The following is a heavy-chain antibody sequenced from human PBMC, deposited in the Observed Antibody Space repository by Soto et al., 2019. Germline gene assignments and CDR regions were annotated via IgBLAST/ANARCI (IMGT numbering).Heavy chain of an antibody. CDR1: GYTFTSYY. CDR3: ARERITMVRGVIITSHYYYYGMDV. D-gene: IGHD3-10*01. J-gene: IGHJ6*02. CDR2: INPSGGST. Sequence: QVQLVQSGAEVKKPGASVKVSCKASGYTFTSYYMHWVRQAPGQGLEWMGIINPSGGSTSYAQKCQGRVTMTRDTSTSTGYMELSSLRSEDTAVYYCARERITMVRGVIITSHYYYYGMDVWGQGTTVTVSS. V-gene: IGHV1-46*01.